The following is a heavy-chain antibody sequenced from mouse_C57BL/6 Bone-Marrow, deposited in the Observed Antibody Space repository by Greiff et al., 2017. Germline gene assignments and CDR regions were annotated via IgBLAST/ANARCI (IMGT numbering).Heavy chain of an antibody. V-gene: IGHV14-4*01. CDR1: GFNIKDDY. Sequence: VQLQQSGAELVRPGASVKLSCTASGFNIKDDYMHWVKQRPEQGLEWIGWIDPENGDTEYASKFQGKATITADTSSNTAYLQLSSLTSEDTAVYYCTTVVFYGSSFPCAYWGQGTLVTVSA. D-gene: IGHD1-1*01. J-gene: IGHJ3*01. CDR2: IDPENGDT. CDR3: TTVVFYGSSFPCAY.